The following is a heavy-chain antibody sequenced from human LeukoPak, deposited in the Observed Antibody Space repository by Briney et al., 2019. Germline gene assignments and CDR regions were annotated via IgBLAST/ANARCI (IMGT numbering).Heavy chain of an antibody. V-gene: IGHV5-51*01. D-gene: IGHD3-10*01. CDR2: IYPGDSDT. CDR3: ARTRWLPSNYYGSGGYPGWFDP. J-gene: IGHJ5*02. CDR1: GYSFTSYW. Sequence: GESLKISCKGSGYSFTSYWIGWVRQMPGKGLEWMGIIYPGDSDTRYSPSFQGHVTISADKSISTAYLQWSSLKASDTAMYYCARTRWLPSNYYGSGGYPGWFDPWGQGTLVTVSS.